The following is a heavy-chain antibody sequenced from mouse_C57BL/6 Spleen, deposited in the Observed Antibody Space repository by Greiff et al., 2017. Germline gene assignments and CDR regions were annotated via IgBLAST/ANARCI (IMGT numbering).Heavy chain of an antibody. V-gene: IGHV1-15*01. CDR3: TRSPPFAY. Sequence: QVQLQQSGAELVRPGASVTLSCKASGYTFTDYEMHWVKQTPVHGLEWIGTIDPETGGTAYNQKFKGKAILTADKSSSTAYMELRSLTSEDSAVYYCTRSPPFAYWGQGTLVTVSA. CDR2: IDPETGGT. J-gene: IGHJ3*01. CDR1: GYTFTDYE.